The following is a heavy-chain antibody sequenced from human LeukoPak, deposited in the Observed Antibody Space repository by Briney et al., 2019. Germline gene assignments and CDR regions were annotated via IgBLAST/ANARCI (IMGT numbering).Heavy chain of an antibody. D-gene: IGHD3-9*01. CDR3: AKRDFDWCLDY. J-gene: IGHJ4*02. CDR2: ISYDGSNK. V-gene: IGHV3-30-3*02. Sequence: SLRLSCAASGFTFSSYAMHWVRQAPGKGLEWVAVISYDGSNKYYADSVKGRFTISRDNSKNTLYLQMNSLRAEDTAVYYCAKRDFDWCLDYWGQGTLVTVSS. CDR1: GFTFSSYA.